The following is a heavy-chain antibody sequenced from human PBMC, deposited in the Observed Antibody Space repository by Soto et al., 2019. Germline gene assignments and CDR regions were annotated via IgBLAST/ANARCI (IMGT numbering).Heavy chain of an antibody. Sequence: SVKVSCKASGFTFTSSAVQWVRQARGQRLEWIGWIVVGSGDTNYAQKFQERVTITRDMSTSTAYMELSSLRSEDTAVYYCAAGNYYDSSGYYSSAFDIWGQGTMVTDSS. D-gene: IGHD3-22*01. J-gene: IGHJ3*02. V-gene: IGHV1-58*01. CDR1: GFTFTSSA. CDR2: IVVGSGDT. CDR3: AAGNYYDSSGYYSSAFDI.